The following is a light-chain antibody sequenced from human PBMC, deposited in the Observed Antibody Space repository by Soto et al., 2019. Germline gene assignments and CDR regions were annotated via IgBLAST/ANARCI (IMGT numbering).Light chain of an antibody. V-gene: IGLV1-40*01. CDR3: GTWDSRLSGVL. CDR2: GND. CDR1: SSNIGAGYD. J-gene: IGLJ2*01. Sequence: QSVLTQPPSVSGAPGQGVTISCTGSSSNIGAGYDVHWYQQLPGAAPKLLIFGNDNRPSGVPDRFSGSRSGTSASLAITGLQAEDEADYYCGTWDSRLSGVLFGGGTKLTVL.